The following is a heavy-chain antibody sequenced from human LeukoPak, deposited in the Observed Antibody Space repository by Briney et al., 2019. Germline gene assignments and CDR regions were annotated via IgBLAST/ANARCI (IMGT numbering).Heavy chain of an antibody. Sequence: SETLSLTCTVSCGSISSYYWRWIRLPPGKGLEWIGYIYYSGSTNYNPSLKSRVTISVDTSKNQFSLKLSSVTAADTAVYYCARGIAAAGKYYYYYGMDVWGQGTTVTVSS. CDR2: IYYSGST. D-gene: IGHD6-13*01. CDR1: CGSISSYY. V-gene: IGHV4-59*01. J-gene: IGHJ6*02. CDR3: ARGIAAAGKYYYYYGMDV.